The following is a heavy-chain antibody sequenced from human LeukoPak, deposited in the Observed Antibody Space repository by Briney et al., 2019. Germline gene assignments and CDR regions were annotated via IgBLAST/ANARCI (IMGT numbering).Heavy chain of an antibody. V-gene: IGHV1-69*05. CDR3: ARDKRLLGHYYYMDV. Sequence: SVKVSCKASGGTFSSYAISWVRQAPGQGLEWMGGIIPIFGTANYAQKFQGRVKITTDESTSTAYVELSSLRSEDTAVYYCARDKRLLGHYYYMDVWGKGTTVTVSS. J-gene: IGHJ6*03. CDR1: GGTFSSYA. D-gene: IGHD3-10*01. CDR2: IIPIFGTA.